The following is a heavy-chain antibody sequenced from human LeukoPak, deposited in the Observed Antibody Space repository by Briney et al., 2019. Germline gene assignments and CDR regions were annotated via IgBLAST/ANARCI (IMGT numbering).Heavy chain of an antibody. Sequence: ASVKVSCKASGYTFTSYAMHWVRQAPGQRLEWMGWINAGNGNTKYSQKFQGRVTITRDTSASTAYMELSSLRPEDTAVYYCARSSRGEWFGELSLGYWGQGTLVTVSS. V-gene: IGHV1-3*01. J-gene: IGHJ4*02. CDR1: GYTFTSYA. D-gene: IGHD3-10*01. CDR2: INAGNGNT. CDR3: ARSSRGEWFGELSLGY.